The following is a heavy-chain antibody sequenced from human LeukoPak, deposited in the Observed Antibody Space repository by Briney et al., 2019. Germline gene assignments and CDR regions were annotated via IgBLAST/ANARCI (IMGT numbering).Heavy chain of an antibody. V-gene: IGHV3-7*01. Sequence: PGGSLRLSCVASGLTVSNHWMSWVRQAPGKGLEWVANIREERGQEYYVDSVKGRFTISRDNSKNTLYLQMNSLRAEDTAVYYCARDAEGGTLFDYWGQGTLVTVSS. CDR1: GLTVSNHW. D-gene: IGHD2-15*01. CDR3: ARDAEGGTLFDY. J-gene: IGHJ4*02. CDR2: IREERGQE.